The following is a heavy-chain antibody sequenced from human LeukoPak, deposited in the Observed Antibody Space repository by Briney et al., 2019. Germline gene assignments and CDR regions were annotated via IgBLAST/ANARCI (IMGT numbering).Heavy chain of an antibody. J-gene: IGHJ4*02. Sequence: GGSLRLPCAASGFTFSSYAMHWVRQAPGKGLEWVSGISNSGDYTEYADSVKGRFTISRDNSRNTLYLRMNSLRAEDTAVFYCAKKVGGTHPFDYWGQGILVTVSS. CDR3: AKKVGGTHPFDY. D-gene: IGHD1-7*01. CDR1: GFTFSSYA. CDR2: ISNSGDYT. V-gene: IGHV3-23*01.